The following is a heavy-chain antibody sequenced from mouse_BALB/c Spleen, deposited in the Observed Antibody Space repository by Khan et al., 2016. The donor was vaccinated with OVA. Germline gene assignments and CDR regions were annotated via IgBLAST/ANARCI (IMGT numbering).Heavy chain of an antibody. J-gene: IGHJ2*01. CDR3: ARSGGNYFDY. V-gene: IGHV5-17*02. D-gene: IGHD3-1*01. CDR1: GFTFSSFG. CDR2: ISSGSSTI. Sequence: EVELVESGGGLVQPGGSRKLSCAASGFTFSSFGMHWVRQAPEKGLEWVAYISSGSSTIYYADTVKGRFTISRDHPKNTLFLQMTSLRSEDTAMYYCARSGGNYFDYWGQGTTLTVSS.